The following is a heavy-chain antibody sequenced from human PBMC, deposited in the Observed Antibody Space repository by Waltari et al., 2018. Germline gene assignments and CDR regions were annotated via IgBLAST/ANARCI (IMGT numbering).Heavy chain of an antibody. CDR3: AKWRIHHTSNWFDP. CDR1: NGSITSFF. V-gene: IGHV4-59*13. D-gene: IGHD1-26*01. CDR2: IYCTGST. Sequence: QVQLQESGQGQMKPSETLSLTYTVSNGSITSFFWNWIRQSPGKRLEWIGYIYCTGSTDYNPSLKSRVTISVDTSKYQFSLRLNSVTAADTGVYYCAKWRIHHTSNWFDPWCQGTLVTVSS. J-gene: IGHJ5*02.